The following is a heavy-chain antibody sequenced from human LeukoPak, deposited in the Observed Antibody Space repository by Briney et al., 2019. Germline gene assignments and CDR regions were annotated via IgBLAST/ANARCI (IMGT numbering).Heavy chain of an antibody. CDR3: ARGRQGILYPLPLVWFDP. CDR1: GGSFSGNY. V-gene: IGHV4-34*01. J-gene: IGHJ5*02. D-gene: IGHD2/OR15-2a*01. CDR2: INNSGST. Sequence: PSETLSLTCAVYGGSFSGNYWSGIRQPPAKGRQWMGEINNSGSTNYNPSLKSQVTISVDTATNQFSLKLSSVTAADTAVYYCARGRQGILYPLPLVWFDPWGQGTLVTVSS.